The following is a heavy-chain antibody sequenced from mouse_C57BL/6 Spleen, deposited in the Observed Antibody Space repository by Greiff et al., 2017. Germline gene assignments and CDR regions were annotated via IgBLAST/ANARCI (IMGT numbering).Heavy chain of an antibody. V-gene: IGHV1-54*01. Sequence: QVQLQQSGAELVRPGTSVKVSCKASGYAFTNYLIEWVKQRPGQGLEWIGVINPGSGGTNYNEKFKGKATLTADKSSSTAYMQLSSLTSEDSAVYFCARCGSSPSYYYAMDYWGQGTSVTVSS. CDR3: ARCGSSPSYYYAMDY. D-gene: IGHD1-1*01. CDR1: GYAFTNYL. J-gene: IGHJ4*01. CDR2: INPGSGGT.